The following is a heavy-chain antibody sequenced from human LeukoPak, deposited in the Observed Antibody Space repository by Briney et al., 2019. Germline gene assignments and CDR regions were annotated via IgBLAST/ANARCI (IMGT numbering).Heavy chain of an antibody. CDR1: GFTFSTYT. CDR2: IYGNGDDT. CDR3: AKDRLPDGRWSLDY. V-gene: IGHV3-23*01. J-gene: IGHJ4*02. Sequence: GGSLRLSCTASGFTFSTYTMNWFRQAPGKGLEWVSGIYGNGDDTFYADSVRGRFTISRDNSRNTLYLQINSLRAEDTAIYYCAKDRLPDGRWSLDYWGQGALVTVSS. D-gene: IGHD6-13*01.